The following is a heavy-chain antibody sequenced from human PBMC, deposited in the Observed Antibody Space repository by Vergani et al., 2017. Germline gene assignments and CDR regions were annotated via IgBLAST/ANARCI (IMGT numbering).Heavy chain of an antibody. V-gene: IGHV3-74*03. J-gene: IGHJ5*01. CDR2: IDEYGNRA. CDR3: VRTEXCTGIACNTRFDS. Sequence: EVQLVESGGGSVQSGGSLRLSCVASGFSFNTYWMHWVRQVPGKGLMWVARIDEYGNRATYGDFETGRFTISRDNAKNTVFLQMNNLRADDAGFYYCVRTEXCTGIACNTRFDSWGQGALVTVSS. D-gene: IGHD2-8*02. CDR1: GFSFNTYW.